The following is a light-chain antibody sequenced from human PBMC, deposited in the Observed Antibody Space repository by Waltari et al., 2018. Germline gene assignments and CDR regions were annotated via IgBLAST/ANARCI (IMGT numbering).Light chain of an antibody. CDR1: SGHSSTV. CDR2: VNRDGSH. CDR3: ETGGHGTWV. J-gene: IGLJ3*02. V-gene: IGLV4-69*01. Sequence: QLVVTQSPSASAPLGASVPPTCTLSSGHSSTVIAWLPQRPEKGPRYLMKVNRDGSHSKGDGSPDRFSGSSSGAERYLTISSLQSDDEADYYCETGGHGTWVFGGGTKLTVL.